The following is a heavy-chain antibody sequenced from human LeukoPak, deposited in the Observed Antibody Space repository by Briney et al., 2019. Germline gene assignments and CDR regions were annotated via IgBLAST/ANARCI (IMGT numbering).Heavy chain of an antibody. CDR3: ARGKDIVVVPD. D-gene: IGHD2-2*01. CDR2: IYHSGSIYHSGST. J-gene: IGHJ3*01. Sequence: SETLSLTCAVSGYSISSGYYWGWIRQPPGKGLEWIGSIYHSGSIYHSGSTYYNPSLKSRVTISVDTSKNQFSLKLSSVTAADTAVYYCARGKDIVVVPDWGQGTMVTVSS. V-gene: IGHV4-38-2*01. CDR1: GYSISSGYY.